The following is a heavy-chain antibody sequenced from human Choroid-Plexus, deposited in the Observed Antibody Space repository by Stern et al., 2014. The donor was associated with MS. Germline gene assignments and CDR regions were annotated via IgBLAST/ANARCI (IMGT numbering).Heavy chain of an antibody. CDR2: INPNTGGT. D-gene: IGHD3-3*01. CDR1: GYIFTGYY. J-gene: IGHJ6*02. CDR3: ARDQRGITIFGVVTDYYYLGMDV. Sequence: MQLVESGAEVKKPGASVKVSCKTSGYIFTGYYIHWVQQAPGQGLEWMAWINPNTGGTKYAQKFQGRVTMSRDTSISTAYVELSSLTSDDTAVYYCARDQRGITIFGVVTDYYYLGMDVWGQGTTVTVSS. V-gene: IGHV1-2*02.